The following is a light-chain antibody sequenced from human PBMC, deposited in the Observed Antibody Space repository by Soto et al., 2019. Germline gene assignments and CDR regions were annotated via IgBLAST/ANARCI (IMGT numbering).Light chain of an antibody. CDR3: SSYAGSNNYV. J-gene: IGLJ1*01. Sequence: QAVVTQPPSASGSPGQSVTISCTGSSSDVGGYNYVSWYQLQPGKAPKLMIYEVSQRPSGVPDRFSGSKSGNTASLTVSGLQAEDEADYYCSSYAGSNNYVFGTGTKLTVL. CDR2: EVS. V-gene: IGLV2-8*01. CDR1: SSDVGGYNY.